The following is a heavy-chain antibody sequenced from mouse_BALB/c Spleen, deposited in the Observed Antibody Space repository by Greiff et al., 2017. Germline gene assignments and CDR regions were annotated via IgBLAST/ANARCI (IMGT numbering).Heavy chain of an antibody. Sequence: QVTLKESGPGIVEPSQTLSLTCSVSGFSLSTSGMGVGWIRQPSGKGLVWLAHIWWDDVKRYNPALKSRLTISKDTYSSQVLLKIASVDTADTDTYFCYRTLTTVDYAMDYWGQGTSVTVSS. CDR2: IWWDDVK. V-gene: IGHV8-8*01. D-gene: IGHD1-1*01. CDR1: GFSLSTSGMG. CDR3: YRTLTTVDYAMDY. J-gene: IGHJ4*01.